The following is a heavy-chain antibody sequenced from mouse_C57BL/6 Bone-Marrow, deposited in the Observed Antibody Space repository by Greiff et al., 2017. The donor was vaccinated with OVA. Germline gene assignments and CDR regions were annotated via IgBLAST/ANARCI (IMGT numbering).Heavy chain of an antibody. D-gene: IGHD1-1*01. V-gene: IGHV5-9-1*02. CDR3: TRDRYGSSYGYFDV. J-gene: IGHJ1*03. Sequence: EVQVVESGEGLVKPGGSLKLSCAASGFTFSSYAMSWVRQTPEKRLEWVAYISSGGDYIYYADTVKGRFTISRDNARNTLYLQMSSLKSEDTAMYYGTRDRYGSSYGYFDVWGTGTTVTVSS. CDR1: GFTFSSYA. CDR2: ISSGGDYI.